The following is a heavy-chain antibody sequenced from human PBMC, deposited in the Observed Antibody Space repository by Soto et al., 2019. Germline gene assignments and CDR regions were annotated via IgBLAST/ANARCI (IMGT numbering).Heavy chain of an antibody. CDR1: GFTFSNAW. CDR3: TTDPRGEGTANY. CDR2: IKSKTDGETT. D-gene: IGHD3-10*01. Sequence: EVQLVESGGGLVKPGGSLRLSCAASGFTFSNAWMSWVRKAPGKGLEWVGRIKSKTDGETTDYAAPVKGRFTISRDDSKSTLYLQMNSLTSEDTAMYFCTTDPRGEGTANYWGQGTLVTVSS. V-gene: IGHV3-15*01. J-gene: IGHJ4*02.